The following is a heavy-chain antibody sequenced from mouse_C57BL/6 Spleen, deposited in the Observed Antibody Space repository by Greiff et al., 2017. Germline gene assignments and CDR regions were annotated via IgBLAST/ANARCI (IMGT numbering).Heavy chain of an antibody. D-gene: IGHD1-1*01. CDR3: AIDYGSSHHWFAY. Sequence: QVQLQQPGAELVMPGASVKLSCKASGYTFTSYWMHWVKQRPGQGLEWIGEIDPSDSYTNYNQKFKGKSTLTVDKSSSTAYMQLSSLTSEDSAVYYCAIDYGSSHHWFAYWGQGTLVTVSA. J-gene: IGHJ3*01. CDR1: GYTFTSYW. CDR2: IDPSDSYT. V-gene: IGHV1-69*01.